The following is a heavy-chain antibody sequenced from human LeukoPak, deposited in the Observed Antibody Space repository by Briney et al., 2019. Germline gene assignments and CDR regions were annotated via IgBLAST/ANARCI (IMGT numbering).Heavy chain of an antibody. CDR2: GNPNSGRT. V-gene: IGHV1-2*02. J-gene: IGHJ4*02. CDR1: GYTFIAYH. D-gene: IGHD3-3*01. Sequence: GAAVKVSFKASGYTFIAYHMHWVRQAPGQGREGMGCGNPNSGRTNYAQKFQGRVTMTRDTSISTAYMEVSRLTSDDTAVYYCARYDDSDYWGRGTLVTVSS. CDR3: ARYDDSDY.